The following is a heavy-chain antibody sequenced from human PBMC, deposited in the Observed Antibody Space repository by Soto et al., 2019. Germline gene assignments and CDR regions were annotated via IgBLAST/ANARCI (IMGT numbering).Heavy chain of an antibody. CDR2: ISAGDDYT. V-gene: IGHV3-23*01. CDR3: ATDLYYCAGGAALNVHFDP. CDR1: GFSFGSYA. Sequence: GGSLRLSCAASGFSFGSYAMSWVRQAPGRGLEWVSAISAGDDYTYYAGSVRGRFTVSRDNSKSTLYLHMNSLRAEDTAIYYWATDLYYCAGGAALNVHFDPWGQGTLLTVSS. J-gene: IGHJ5*02. D-gene: IGHD3-10*01.